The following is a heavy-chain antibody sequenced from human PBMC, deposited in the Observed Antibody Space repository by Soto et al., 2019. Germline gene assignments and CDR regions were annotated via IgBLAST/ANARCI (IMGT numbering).Heavy chain of an antibody. CDR1: GGSISSYY. V-gene: IGHV4-59*01. D-gene: IGHD3-9*01. CDR3: ARTTGYYVYYYYYMDV. Sequence: PSETLSLTCTVSGGSISSYYWSWIRQPPGKGLEWIGYIYYSGSTNYNPSLKSRVTISVDTSKNQFSLKLSSVTAADTAVYYCARTTGYYVYYYYYMDVWGKGTTVTVS. J-gene: IGHJ6*03. CDR2: IYYSGST.